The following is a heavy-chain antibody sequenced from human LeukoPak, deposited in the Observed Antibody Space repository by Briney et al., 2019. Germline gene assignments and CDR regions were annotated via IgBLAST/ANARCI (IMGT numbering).Heavy chain of an antibody. CDR1: GGSISSYY. J-gene: IGHJ6*03. CDR2: IYTSGST. Sequence: SETLSLTCAVSGGSISSYYWSWIRQPAGKGLEWIGRIYTSGSTNYNPSLKSRVTMSVDTSKNQFSLKLSSVTAADTAVYYCARAQGGSYSYYYYYYMDVWGKGTTVTVSS. D-gene: IGHD1-26*01. CDR3: ARAQGGSYSYYYYYYMDV. V-gene: IGHV4-4*07.